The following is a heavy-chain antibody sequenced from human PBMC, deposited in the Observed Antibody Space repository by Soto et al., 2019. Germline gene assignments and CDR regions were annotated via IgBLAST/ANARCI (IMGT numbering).Heavy chain of an antibody. CDR1: GGTFSSYA. V-gene: IGHV1-69*01. CDR3: ARERGGAIIVGVTGTFDV. J-gene: IGHJ3*01. Sequence: QVQLVQSGAEVQKPGSSLKVSCKASGGTFSSYAISCVRQAPGQGLEWMGGIIAILGKANYAEKFQGRVTITADESTSTAYMELSSLRSEDTAVYYCARERGGAIIVGVTGTFDVWGQGTLLTVAS. CDR2: IIAILGKA. D-gene: IGHD3-22*01.